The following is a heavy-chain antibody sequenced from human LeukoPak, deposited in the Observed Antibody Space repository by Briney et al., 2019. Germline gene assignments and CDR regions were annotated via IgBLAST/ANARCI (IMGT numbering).Heavy chain of an antibody. V-gene: IGHV4-61*02. Sequence: SQTLSLTCTVSGGSISSGSYYWSWIRQPAGKGLEWIGRIYTSGSTNYNPSLKSRVTISVDTSKNQFSLKLSSVTAADTAVYYCARALGYCSSTSCYDAFDIWGRGTMVTVSS. CDR2: IYTSGST. D-gene: IGHD2-2*01. J-gene: IGHJ3*02. CDR1: GGSISSGSYY. CDR3: ARALGYCSSTSCYDAFDI.